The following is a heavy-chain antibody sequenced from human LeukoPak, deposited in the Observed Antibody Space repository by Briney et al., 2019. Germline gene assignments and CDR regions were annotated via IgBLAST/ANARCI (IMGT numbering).Heavy chain of an antibody. Sequence: SETLSLTCTVSGGSISSYYWSWIRQPAGKGLEWIGRIYTSGSTNYNPSLKSRVTMSVDTSKNQFSLKLSSVTAADTAVYYCARGRGYCSSTSCYPSKHLDYWGQGTLVTVSS. V-gene: IGHV4-4*07. D-gene: IGHD2-2*01. CDR1: GGSISSYY. CDR3: ARGRGYCSSTSCYPSKHLDY. CDR2: IYTSGST. J-gene: IGHJ4*02.